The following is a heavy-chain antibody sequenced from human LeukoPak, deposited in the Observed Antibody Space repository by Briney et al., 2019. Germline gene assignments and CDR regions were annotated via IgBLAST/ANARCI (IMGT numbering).Heavy chain of an antibody. CDR2: IRSTGSST. D-gene: IGHD2/OR15-2a*01. CDR1: GFTFRDYY. CDR3: ARPRAPVTRISSFDM. J-gene: IGHJ3*02. V-gene: IGHV3-11*04. Sequence: GGSLRLSCTASGFTFRDYYVTWIRQAPGKGLEWVSYIRSTGSSTAYADSVKGRFAISRDNAKNSLYLQMNGLRVEDTAVYYCARPRAPVTRISSFDMWGQGTMVTVSS.